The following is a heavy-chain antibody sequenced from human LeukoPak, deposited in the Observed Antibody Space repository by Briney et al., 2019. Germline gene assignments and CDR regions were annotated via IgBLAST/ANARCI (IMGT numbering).Heavy chain of an antibody. J-gene: IGHJ4*02. V-gene: IGHV5-51*01. CDR2: IYPGDSDA. Sequence: GESLKISCKGSGYIFSNYWIAWVRQMPGKGLKWMGIIYPGDSDARYSPSFQGQVTISADKSISTAYLQWSSLKASDTAMYYCARRRDLYSGSYYPFDYWGQGTLVTVSS. CDR3: ARRRDLYSGSYYPFDY. D-gene: IGHD1-26*01. CDR1: GYIFSNYW.